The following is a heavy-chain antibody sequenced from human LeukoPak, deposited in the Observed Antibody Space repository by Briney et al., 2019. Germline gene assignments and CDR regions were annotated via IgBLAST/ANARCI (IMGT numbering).Heavy chain of an antibody. CDR1: GFTFSSYG. V-gene: IGHV3-30*02. D-gene: IGHD3-16*02. J-gene: IGHJ4*02. CDR2: IRYDGSNK. Sequence: GGSLRLSCATSGFTFSSYGMHWVRQAPGKGLEWVAFIRYDGSNKYYADSVKGRFTISRDNSKNTLYLQMNSLRAEDTAVYYCAKDRDYVWGSYRYTEWGIFDYWGQGTLVTVSS. CDR3: AKDRDYVWGSYRYTEWGIFDY.